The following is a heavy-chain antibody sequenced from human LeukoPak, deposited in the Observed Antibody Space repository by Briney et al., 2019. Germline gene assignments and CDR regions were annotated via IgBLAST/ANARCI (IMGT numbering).Heavy chain of an antibody. CDR2: IYHSGST. J-gene: IGHJ4*02. CDR1: GGSISSSSSY. CDR3: ARNRGGFDY. D-gene: IGHD2-15*01. Sequence: SETLSLTCTVSGGSISSSSSYWGWILQSPGKGLEWIGEIYHSGSTNYNPSLKSRVTISVDKSKNQFSLKLSSVTAADTAVYYCARNRGGFDYWGQGTLVTVSS. V-gene: IGHV4-39*07.